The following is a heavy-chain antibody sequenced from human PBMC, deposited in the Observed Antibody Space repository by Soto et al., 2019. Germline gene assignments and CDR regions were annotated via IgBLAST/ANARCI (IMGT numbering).Heavy chain of an antibody. Sequence: GASVKVSCTASGYTFTSYYMHWVRQAPGQGLEWMGIINPSGGSTSYAQKFQGRVTMTRDTSTSTVYMELSSLRSEDTAVDYCARGESLDWFDPWGQGTLVTVSS. CDR1: GYTFTSYY. CDR3: ARGESLDWFDP. CDR2: INPSGGST. J-gene: IGHJ5*02. V-gene: IGHV1-46*01.